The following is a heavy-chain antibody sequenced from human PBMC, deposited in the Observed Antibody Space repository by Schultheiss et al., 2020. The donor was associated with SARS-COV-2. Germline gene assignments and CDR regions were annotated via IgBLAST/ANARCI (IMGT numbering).Heavy chain of an antibody. Sequence: LRLSCAVYGGSFSGYYWSWIRQHPGKGLEWIGYIYYSGSTYYNPSLKSRVTISVDTSKNQFSLKLSSVTAADTAVYYCARDPGISYGMDVWGQGTTVTVSS. CDR3: ARDPGISYGMDV. V-gene: IGHV4-31*11. CDR1: GGSFSGYY. CDR2: IYYSGST. J-gene: IGHJ6*02.